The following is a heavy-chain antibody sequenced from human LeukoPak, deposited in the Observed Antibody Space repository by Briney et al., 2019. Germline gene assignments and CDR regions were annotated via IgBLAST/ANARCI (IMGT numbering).Heavy chain of an antibody. CDR3: ARDAGGAFGNYVNYFDY. CDR1: GLILSSYG. Sequence: GGSLRLSCAASGLILSSYGIHWVRQAPGKGLEGVAVIWYDGTNIYYGDSVKGRFSISRDNSKNTVYLQMDSLRAEDTAVYYCARDAGGAFGNYVNYFDYWGQGTLVTVSS. D-gene: IGHD4-11*01. J-gene: IGHJ4*02. CDR2: IWYDGTNI. V-gene: IGHV3-33*01.